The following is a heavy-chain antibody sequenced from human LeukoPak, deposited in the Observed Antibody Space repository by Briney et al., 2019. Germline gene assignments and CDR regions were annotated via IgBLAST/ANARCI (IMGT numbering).Heavy chain of an antibody. J-gene: IGHJ4*02. CDR2: INHSGST. CDR1: GGSFNGYY. D-gene: IGHD6-13*01. CDR3: ARDPGYSKPVDY. V-gene: IGHV4-34*01. Sequence: SETLSLTCAVYGGSFNGYYWSWIRQPPGKGLEWIGEINHSGSTNYNPSLKSRVTISVDTSKNQFSLKLSSVTAADTAVYYCARDPGYSKPVDYWGQGTLVTASS.